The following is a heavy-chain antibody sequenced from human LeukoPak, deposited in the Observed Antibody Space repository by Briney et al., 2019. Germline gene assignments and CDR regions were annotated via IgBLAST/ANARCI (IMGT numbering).Heavy chain of an antibody. D-gene: IGHD4-17*01. J-gene: IGHJ5*02. CDR1: GGSFSGYY. Sequence: SETLSLTCAVYGGSFSGYYWSWIRQPPGKRLEWIGEINHSGSTNYNPSLKSRVTISIDTSTNQFSLKLRSVTAADTAVYYCATNPPTVNTVMEASYWFDPWGQGTLVTVSS. V-gene: IGHV4-34*01. CDR3: ATNPPTVNTVMEASYWFDP. CDR2: INHSGST.